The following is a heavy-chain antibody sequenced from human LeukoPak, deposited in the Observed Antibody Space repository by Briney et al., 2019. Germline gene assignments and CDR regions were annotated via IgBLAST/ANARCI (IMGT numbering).Heavy chain of an antibody. J-gene: IGHJ4*02. CDR3: ARIFYDILTIYFDY. D-gene: IGHD3-9*01. V-gene: IGHV4-30-4*01. Sequence: PSQTLSLTCTVSGGSISSGDSYCSWVRQPPGKCLEWSGYIYYSGSTYYNPSLKSRVTISVDTSKSQFSLKLSSVTAADTAVYYCARIFYDILTIYFDYWGQGTLVTVSS. CDR2: IYYSGST. CDR1: GGSISSGDSY.